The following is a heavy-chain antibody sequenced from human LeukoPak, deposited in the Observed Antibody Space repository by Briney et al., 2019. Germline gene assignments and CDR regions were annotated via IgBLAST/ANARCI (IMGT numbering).Heavy chain of an antibody. Sequence: GGSLRLSCAASGFTFSSYAMHWVRQAPGKGLEWVAVISYDGSNKYYADSVKGRFTISRDNSKNTLYLQMNSLRAEDTAVYYCARDMGRAAAGTANDYWGQGNLVTVSS. CDR2: ISYDGSNK. CDR1: GFTFSSYA. J-gene: IGHJ4*02. CDR3: ARDMGRAAAGTANDY. V-gene: IGHV3-30-3*01. D-gene: IGHD6-13*01.